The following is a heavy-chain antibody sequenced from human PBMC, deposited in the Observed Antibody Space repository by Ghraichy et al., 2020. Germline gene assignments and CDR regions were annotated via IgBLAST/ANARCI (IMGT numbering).Heavy chain of an antibody. J-gene: IGHJ2*01. CDR3: AGSLVVIRYFGL. CDR1: GGSISSSNYY. D-gene: IGHD2-15*01. Sequence: GSLRLSCTVSGGSISSSNYYWGWIRQPPGKGLEWIGSMHHSGSTYYNPSLENRVTISVDTSKNQFSLKLSSVTAADTAVYYCAGSLVVIRYFGLWDRGTLVTVSS. CDR2: MHHSGST. V-gene: IGHV4-39*01.